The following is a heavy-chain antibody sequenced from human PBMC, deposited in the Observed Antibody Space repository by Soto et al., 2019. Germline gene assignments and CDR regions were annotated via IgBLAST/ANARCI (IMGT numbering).Heavy chain of an antibody. CDR3: ASDAGDDYGGTSEWFDP. J-gene: IGHJ5*02. Sequence: QVQLVQSGAEVKKPGSSVKVSCKASGGTFSSYAISWVRQAPGQGLEWMGGIIPIFGTANYAQKFQGRVTISADDATSTAYMELGRLKSDDTAVYYCASDAGDDYGGTSEWFDPCGQGSLVTVS. CDR1: GGTFSSYA. D-gene: IGHD4-17*01. V-gene: IGHV1-69*01. CDR2: IIPIFGTA.